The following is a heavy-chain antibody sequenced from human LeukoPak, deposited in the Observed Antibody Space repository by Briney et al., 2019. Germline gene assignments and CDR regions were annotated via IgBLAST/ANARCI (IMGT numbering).Heavy chain of an antibody. D-gene: IGHD3-3*02. J-gene: IGHJ3*02. CDR1: GYTFTSYY. Sequence: ASVKVSCKASGYTFTSYYMHWVRQAPGQGLEWMGIINPSGGSTSYAQKFQGRVTMTRDMSTSTVYMELSSLRAEDTALYYCARDHFRAVDAFDIWGQGTMVTVSS. V-gene: IGHV1-46*01. CDR2: INPSGGST. CDR3: ARDHFRAVDAFDI.